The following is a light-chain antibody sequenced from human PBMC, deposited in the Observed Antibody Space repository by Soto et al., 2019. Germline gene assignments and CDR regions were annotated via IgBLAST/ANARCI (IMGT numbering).Light chain of an antibody. J-gene: IGKJ4*01. CDR2: GAS. CDR1: QSVSSN. Sequence: EIVMTQSPATLSVSPGERATLSCRASQSVSSNLAWYQQKPGQVPRLLISGASTRATGIPARFSGSGSGTEFTLTISSLQSEDFAVYCCQQYNNWPLTFGGGTKVDIK. V-gene: IGKV3-15*01. CDR3: QQYNNWPLT.